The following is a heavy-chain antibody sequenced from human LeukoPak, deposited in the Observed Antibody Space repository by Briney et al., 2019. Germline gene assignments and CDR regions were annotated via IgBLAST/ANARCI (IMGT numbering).Heavy chain of an antibody. CDR2: IYSGGST. V-gene: IGHV3-53*01. D-gene: IGHD3-22*01. Sequence: GGSLRLSCAASGFTVSSNYMSWVRQAPGKGLEWVSVIYSGGSTYYADSVKGRFTISRDNSKNTLYLQMNSLRAEDTAVYYCALLTTGYYDSSGCWGQGTLVTVSS. CDR3: ALLTTGYYDSSGC. J-gene: IGHJ4*02. CDR1: GFTVSSNY.